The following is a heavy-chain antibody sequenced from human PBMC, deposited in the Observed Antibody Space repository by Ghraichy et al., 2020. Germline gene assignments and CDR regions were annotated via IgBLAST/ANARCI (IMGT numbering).Heavy chain of an antibody. D-gene: IGHD6-19*01. CDR1: GYTFTSYY. V-gene: IGHV1-46*01. J-gene: IGHJ6*02. CDR3: ARARLLIAVAGTDYYGMDV. CDR2: INPSGGST. Sequence: ASVKVSCKASGYTFTSYYMHWVRQAPGQGLEWMGIINPSGGSTSYAQKFQGRVTMTRDTSTSTVYMELSSLRSEDTAVYYCARARLLIAVAGTDYYGMDVWGQGTTVTVSS.